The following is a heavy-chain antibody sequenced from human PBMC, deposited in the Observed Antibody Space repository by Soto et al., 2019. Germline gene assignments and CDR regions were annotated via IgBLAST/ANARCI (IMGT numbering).Heavy chain of an antibody. CDR3: AKDAISMVRGVNNWFDP. Sequence: EVQLLESGGGLVQPGGSLTLYCAASGFTFSSYAMTWVRQAPGKGLEWVSGISGGGGVSTYYADSVKGRFTISRDNSMNTLYLQMNRLRAEDTAVYYCAKDAISMVRGVNNWFDPWGQGTLVTVSS. CDR1: GFTFSSYA. CDR2: ISGGGGVST. D-gene: IGHD3-10*01. V-gene: IGHV3-23*01. J-gene: IGHJ5*02.